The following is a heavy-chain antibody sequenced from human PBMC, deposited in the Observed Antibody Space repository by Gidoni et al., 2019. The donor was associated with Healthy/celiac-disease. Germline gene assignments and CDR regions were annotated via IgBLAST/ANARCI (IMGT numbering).Heavy chain of an antibody. Sequence: EVQLVESGGGLVQPGGSLRLSCAASGFTFSSYSMNWVRQAPGKGLGWFSYISSSSSTIYYADSVKGRFTISRDNAKNSLYLQMNSLRAEDTAVYYCARGPPNYYDSSGYYWGYWGQGTLVTVSS. CDR2: ISSSSSTI. CDR1: GFTFSSYS. D-gene: IGHD3-22*01. V-gene: IGHV3-48*01. J-gene: IGHJ4*02. CDR3: ARGPPNYYDSSGYYWGY.